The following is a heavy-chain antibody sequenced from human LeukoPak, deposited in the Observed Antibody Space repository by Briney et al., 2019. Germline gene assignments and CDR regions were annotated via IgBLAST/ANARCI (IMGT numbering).Heavy chain of an antibody. CDR2: ISGRGDIT. V-gene: IGHV3-23*01. CDR3: AKDQRWYVPQYHEY. J-gene: IGHJ4*02. Sequence: GGSLRLSCGASGFTFSICAMSWVRQAPGQGLEWVSYISGRGDITYYADSVKGRFTISRDNSGNTMYLQMNSLRAEDTAVYYCAKDQRWYVPQYHEYWGQGALVTVSS. CDR1: GFTFSICA. D-gene: IGHD1-14*01.